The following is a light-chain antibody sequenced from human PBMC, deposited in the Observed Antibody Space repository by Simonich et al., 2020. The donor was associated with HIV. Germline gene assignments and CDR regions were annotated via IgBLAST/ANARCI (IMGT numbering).Light chain of an antibody. Sequence: NFMLTQPPSVSESPGKTVTISCTRSSGSIASNYVQWSQQRPGRAPTTVIYEDNQRPSGVPDRFSGSIDSSSNSASLTISGLKTEDEADYYCQSYDISNHWVFGGGTKLTVL. J-gene: IGLJ3*02. V-gene: IGLV6-57*03. CDR2: EDN. CDR3: QSYDISNHWV. CDR1: SGSIASNY.